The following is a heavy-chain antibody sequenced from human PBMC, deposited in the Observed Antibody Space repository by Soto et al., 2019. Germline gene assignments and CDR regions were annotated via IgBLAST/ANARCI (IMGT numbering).Heavy chain of an antibody. CDR3: ARDVSPGISGLYFDAFDI. Sequence: EVQLVESGGGLVQPGGSLTLSCAASEFAFSSYWMTWVRQAPGKGLEWVANIRKDGSQRSYLDSVRGRLTISRDNFKNSLYLQLNSLRAEDTALYFCARDVSPGISGLYFDAFDIWGQGTMVTVSS. J-gene: IGHJ3*02. CDR2: IRKDGSQR. CDR1: EFAFSSYW. D-gene: IGHD2-8*01. V-gene: IGHV3-7*05.